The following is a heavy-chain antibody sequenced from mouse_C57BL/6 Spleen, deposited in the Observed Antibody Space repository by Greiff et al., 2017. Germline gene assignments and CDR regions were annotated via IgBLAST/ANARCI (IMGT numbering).Heavy chain of an antibody. CDR1: GFNIKDDY. CDR2: IDPEDGDT. V-gene: IGHV14-4*01. J-gene: IGHJ3*01. CDR3: TTFSSGYVGFAY. Sequence: VQLQQSGAELVRPGASVKMSCTASGFNIKDDYMHWVKQRPEQGLEWSGWIDPEDGDTEYASKFQGKATITADTSSHTAYLQLSSLTSEDTAVYYCTTFSSGYVGFAYWGQGTVV. D-gene: IGHD3-2*02.